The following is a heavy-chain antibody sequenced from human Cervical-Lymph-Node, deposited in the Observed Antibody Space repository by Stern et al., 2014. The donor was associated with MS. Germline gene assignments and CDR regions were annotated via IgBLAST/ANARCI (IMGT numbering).Heavy chain of an antibody. CDR1: GFTFSGYI. J-gene: IGHJ2*01. V-gene: IGHV3-21*01. D-gene: IGHD5-24*01. CDR2: ISRSNSNI. CDR3: ARSTLEMATIGWYFDL. Sequence: EVQLVESGGGLVKPGGSLRLSCAASGFTFSGYIMNWVRQAPGKGLEWVSSISRSNSNIYYADSVQGRFTISRDNAKNSLYLQVNSLRAEDTAVYYCARSTLEMATIGWYFDLWGRGTLVTVSS.